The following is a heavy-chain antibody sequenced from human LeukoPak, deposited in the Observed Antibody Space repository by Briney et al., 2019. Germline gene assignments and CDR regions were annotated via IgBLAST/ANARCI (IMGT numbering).Heavy chain of an antibody. CDR2: IYYSGNT. V-gene: IGHV4-59*01. D-gene: IGHD5-24*01. CDR1: GGSISSYY. CDR3: ARVDWVDGYSFDY. J-gene: IGHJ4*02. Sequence: SETLSLTCTVSGGSISSYYWSWIRQPPGKGLEWIGYIYYSGNTNYNPSLKSRVTISIDTSKNRFSLRLSSVTAADTAVYYCARVDWVDGYSFDYWGQGTLVTVSS.